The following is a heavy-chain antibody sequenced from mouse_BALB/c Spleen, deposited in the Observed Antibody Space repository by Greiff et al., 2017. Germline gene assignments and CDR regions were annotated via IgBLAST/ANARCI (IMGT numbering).Heavy chain of an antibody. D-gene: IGHD2-4*01. V-gene: IGHV6-6*02. CDR3: TRYYDYDEFAY. CDR2: IRLKSNNYAT. CDR1: GFTFSNYW. Sequence: EVQVVESGGGLVQPGGSMKLSCVASGFTFSNYWMNWVRQSPEKGLEWVAEIRLKSNNYATHYAESVKGRFTISRDDSKSSVYLQMNNLRAEDTGIYYCTRYYDYDEFAYWGQGTLVTVSA. J-gene: IGHJ3*01.